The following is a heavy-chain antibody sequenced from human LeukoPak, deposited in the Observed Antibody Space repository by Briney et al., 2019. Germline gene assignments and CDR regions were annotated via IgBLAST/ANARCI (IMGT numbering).Heavy chain of an antibody. Sequence: ASVGVSCKASGYTFTTSSITWVRQAPGQGLEWMGWIDPYSGNKNYAQKLQGRVTLTTDTSTSTAYMELRSLRSVDTAVYYCARDFPGITKLPASWGQGTLVTVSS. CDR2: IDPYSGNK. J-gene: IGHJ5*02. CDR3: ARDFPGITKLPAS. CDR1: GYTFTTSS. V-gene: IGHV1-18*01. D-gene: IGHD1-20*01.